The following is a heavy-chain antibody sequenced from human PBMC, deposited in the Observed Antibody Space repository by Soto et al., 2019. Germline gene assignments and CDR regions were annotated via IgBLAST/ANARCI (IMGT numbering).Heavy chain of an antibody. J-gene: IGHJ4*02. V-gene: IGHV3-30*18. CDR2: ISYDGSNK. Sequence: GSLRLSCAASGFTFSSYGMHWVRQAPGKGLEWVAVISYDGSNKYYADSVKGRFTISRDNSKNTLYLQMNSLRAEDTAVYYCAKVSRVVVTASGFDYWGQGTLVTVSS. D-gene: IGHD2-21*02. CDR1: GFTFSSYG. CDR3: AKVSRVVVTASGFDY.